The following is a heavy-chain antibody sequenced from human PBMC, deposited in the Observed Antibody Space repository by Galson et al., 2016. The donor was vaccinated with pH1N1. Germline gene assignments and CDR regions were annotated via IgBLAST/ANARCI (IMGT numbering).Heavy chain of an antibody. V-gene: IGHV4-30-4*08. Sequence: LSLTCAVSGDFISSGDYFWGWIRQPPGKGLEWIGYIYYSGNTFYNPSLKSRVTISLDTSKTQFSLKLSSVTATDTAIYYCARGRDYDILTGSSYYFDYWGQGTLVTVSS. J-gene: IGHJ4*02. D-gene: IGHD3-9*01. CDR3: ARGRDYDILTGSSYYFDY. CDR2: IYYSGNT. CDR1: GDFISSGDYF.